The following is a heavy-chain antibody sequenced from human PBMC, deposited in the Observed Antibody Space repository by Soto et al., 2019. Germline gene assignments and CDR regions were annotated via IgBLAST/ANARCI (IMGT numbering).Heavy chain of an antibody. V-gene: IGHV3-9*01. CDR3: AKDSTLYYYYYMDV. Sequence: DVQLVESGGGLVQPGRSPRLSCAASGFSFDDYAMHWVRQAPGKGLEWVSGITWNGGSIGYADSVKGRFTISRDNAKNSLYLQMNSLRAEDTALYYCAKDSTLYYYYYMDVWGKGTTVTVSS. CDR2: ITWNGGSI. CDR1: GFSFDDYA. J-gene: IGHJ6*03.